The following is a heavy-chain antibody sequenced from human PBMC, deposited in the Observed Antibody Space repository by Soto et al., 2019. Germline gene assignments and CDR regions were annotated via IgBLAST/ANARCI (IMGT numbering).Heavy chain of an antibody. CDR2: INPSGGST. D-gene: IGHD3-10*01. CDR3: ARGFTMVRGVILPFY. Sequence: ASVKVSCKASGYTFTSYYMHWVRQAPGQGLEWMGIINPSGGSTSYAQKLQGRVTMTRDTSTSTVYMELSSLRSEDTAVYYCARGFTMVRGVILPFYWGQGTLVTVSS. V-gene: IGHV1-46*03. J-gene: IGHJ4*02. CDR1: GYTFTSYY.